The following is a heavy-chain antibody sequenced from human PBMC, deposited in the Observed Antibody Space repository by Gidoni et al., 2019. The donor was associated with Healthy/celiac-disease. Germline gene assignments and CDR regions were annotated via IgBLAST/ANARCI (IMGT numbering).Heavy chain of an antibody. CDR3: ARGDSGSLLESFQH. V-gene: IGHV1-69*01. CDR2: IIPIFGTA. CDR1: GVTFSSYA. J-gene: IGHJ1*01. D-gene: IGHD1-26*01. Sequence: QVQLVQSGAEVKKPGSSVKVSCTASGVTFSSYAISWVRQAPGQGLEWMGGIIPIFGTANYAQKFQGRVTITADESTSTAYMELSSLRSEDTAVYYCARGDSGSLLESFQHWGQGTLVTVSS.